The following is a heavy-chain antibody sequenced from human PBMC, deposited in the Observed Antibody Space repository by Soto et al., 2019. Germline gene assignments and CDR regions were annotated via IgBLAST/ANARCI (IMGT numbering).Heavy chain of an antibody. CDR2: TSYAGSDD. Sequence: QVQLVESGGGVVQPGRSLRLSCVASGFTFRSFGMHWVRQPQGKGLEWVAFTSYAGSDDKYADSVKGRFTISRDNSKNTLYLQLNSLREEATAIYYCTKEPVEIATIGGSFYFWGQGTLLTVSS. J-gene: IGHJ4*02. V-gene: IGHV3-30*18. CDR3: TKEPVEIATIGGSFYF. CDR1: GFTFRSFG. D-gene: IGHD6-13*01.